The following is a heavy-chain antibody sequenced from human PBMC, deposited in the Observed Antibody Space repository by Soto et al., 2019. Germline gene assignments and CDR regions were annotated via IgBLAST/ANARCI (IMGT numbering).Heavy chain of an antibody. CDR1: EGSIVDFGGY. CDR3: ARDPPVETDYFTGMDV. CDR2: IYYIGDT. J-gene: IGHJ6*02. Sequence: SQLQSLTCSVSEGSIVDFGGYWSWNRNPPGKALEWIGSIYYIGDTEYNPSLKSRLTMSVDTSKNQFSLRLTSVTAADTAAYYCARDPPVETDYFTGMDVWGQGTTVTV. D-gene: IGHD4-17*01. V-gene: IGHV4-30-4*01.